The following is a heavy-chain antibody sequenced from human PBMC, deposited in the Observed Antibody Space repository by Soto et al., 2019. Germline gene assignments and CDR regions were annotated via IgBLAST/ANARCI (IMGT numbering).Heavy chain of an antibody. CDR2: ISGTGDST. CDR3: AKGTSAWYFDY. J-gene: IGHJ4*02. V-gene: IGHV3-23*01. D-gene: IGHD6-19*01. Sequence: EVQLLESGGGLVQPGGSLRLSCAASGLTFSRYAMSWARQAPGKGLEWISAISGTGDSTYYADSVKGRFTISRDNSRNTLYLQMNSLRVEDTAVYFCAKGTSAWYFDYWGQGTLVTVPS. CDR1: GLTFSRYA.